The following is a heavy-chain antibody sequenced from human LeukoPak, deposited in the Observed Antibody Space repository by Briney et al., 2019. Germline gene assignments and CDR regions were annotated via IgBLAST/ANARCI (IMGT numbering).Heavy chain of an antibody. CDR2: IHHSGTT. V-gene: IGHV4-4*02. CDR3: ARAFLVGYSPEEYFFDY. D-gene: IGHD2-15*01. Sequence: SETLSLTCAVSGGSISSSNWWGWVRQPPGRGLKCIGEIHHSGTTNYNPSLKSRVTISVDKSKNQFSLKLNSVTAADTAVYYCARAFLVGYSPEEYFFDYWGQGTLVTVSS. J-gene: IGHJ4*02. CDR1: GGSISSSNW.